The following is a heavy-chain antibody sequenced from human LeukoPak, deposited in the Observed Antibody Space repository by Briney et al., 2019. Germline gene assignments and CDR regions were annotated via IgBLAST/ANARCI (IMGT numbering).Heavy chain of an antibody. V-gene: IGHV3-23*01. CDR3: ARVGGSYSIDY. CDR1: GFTFSSYA. Sequence: PGGSLRLSCAASGFTFSSYAMSWVRQAPGKGLEWVSAISGSGSSTYYADSVKGRFTSSRDNSKNTLYVQMNSLRAEDTAVYYCARVGGSYSIDYWGQGTLVTVSS. D-gene: IGHD1-26*01. J-gene: IGHJ4*02. CDR2: ISGSGSST.